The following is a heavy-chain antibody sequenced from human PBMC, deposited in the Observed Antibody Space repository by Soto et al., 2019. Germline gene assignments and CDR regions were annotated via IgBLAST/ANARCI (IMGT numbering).Heavy chain of an antibody. J-gene: IGHJ4*02. CDR1: GGSLSTNP. V-gene: IGHV1-69*06. Sequence: EASVKVSCKASGGSLSTNPISWLRQSPGQGLEWMGGTGSGTGPGNHAQKFQGRLTVTADKSTSTVYMELTNLSSEDTAVYYCARRHSGGFFRFFDSWGQGTLVTVSS. CDR2: TGSGTGPG. CDR3: ARRHSGGFFRFFDS. D-gene: IGHD2-15*01.